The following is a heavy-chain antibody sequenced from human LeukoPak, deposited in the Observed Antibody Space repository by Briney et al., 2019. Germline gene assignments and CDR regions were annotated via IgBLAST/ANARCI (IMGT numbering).Heavy chain of an antibody. D-gene: IGHD5-12*01. Sequence: SETLSLTCTVSGGSITSYYWSWIRQPPGKGLEWIGYIYYSGSTNYNPSLKSRVTISVNTSKNQFSLKLSSVTAADTAVYYCARSYSGYDYYYYYYMDVWGKGTTVTIS. CDR2: IYYSGST. CDR3: ARSYSGYDYYYYYYMDV. CDR1: GGSITSYY. V-gene: IGHV4-59*01. J-gene: IGHJ6*03.